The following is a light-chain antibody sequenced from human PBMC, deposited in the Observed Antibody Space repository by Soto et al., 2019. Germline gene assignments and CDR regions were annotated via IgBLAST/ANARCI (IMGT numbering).Light chain of an antibody. J-gene: IGKJ4*01. CDR3: QQRSNWPLT. Sequence: EIVLTQSPATLSLSPGERATLSCRASQSVSSYLAWYQQKPGQAPRLLIYDASHRATGIPARFSGSGCETDFTLTISSLEPEDFGVYYCQQRSNWPLTFGGGTKVEIK. CDR1: QSVSSY. CDR2: DAS. V-gene: IGKV3-11*01.